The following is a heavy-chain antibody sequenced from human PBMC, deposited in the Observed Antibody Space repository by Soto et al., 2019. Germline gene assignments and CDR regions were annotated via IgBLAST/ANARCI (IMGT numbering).Heavy chain of an antibody. CDR2: ISAYNANT. V-gene: IGHV1-18*01. J-gene: IGHJ4*02. CDR3: VRDDVGLGIDY. D-gene: IGHD1-26*01. CDR1: GYTFTSYD. Sequence: ASVKVSCKASGYTFTSYDINWVRQAPGQGLEWMGWISAYNANTKYAQKLQGRVTMTTDTSASTAYMELRSLRAEDTAVYYCVRDDVGLGIDYWGLGTLVTVS.